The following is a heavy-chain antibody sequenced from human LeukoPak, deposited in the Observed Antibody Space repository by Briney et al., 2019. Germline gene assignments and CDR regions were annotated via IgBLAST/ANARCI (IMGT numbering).Heavy chain of an antibody. V-gene: IGHV1-69*01. Sequence: GASVKVSCKASGCTFSSYAISWVRQAPGQGLEWMGGIIPIFGTANYAQKLQGRVTITADESTSTAYMELSSLRSEDTAVYYCARAGGIYGGPQHFDYWGQGTLVTVSS. CDR3: ARAGGIYGGPQHFDY. D-gene: IGHD4/OR15-4a*01. J-gene: IGHJ4*02. CDR1: GCTFSSYA. CDR2: IIPIFGTA.